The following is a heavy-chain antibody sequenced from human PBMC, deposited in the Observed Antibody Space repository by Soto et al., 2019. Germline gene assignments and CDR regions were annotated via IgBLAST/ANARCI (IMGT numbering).Heavy chain of an antibody. D-gene: IGHD3-10*01. CDR2: MNAYNGHT. V-gene: IGHV1-18*04. CDR3: ARVYCFSRTCSVIKTDLDP. CDR1: GDTFKNYG. J-gene: IGHJ5*02. Sequence: ASVKVSCKASGDTFKNYGIIWVRQAPGQGLEWMGWMNAYNGHTNYAERFQGRVTMTTDTSTSTAYMELRSLISDDTAVYYCARVYCFSRTCSVIKTDLDPWGQGTLVTVSS.